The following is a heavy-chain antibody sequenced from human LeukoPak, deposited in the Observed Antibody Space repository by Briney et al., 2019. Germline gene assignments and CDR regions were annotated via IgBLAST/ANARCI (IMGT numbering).Heavy chain of an antibody. CDR3: ARCGGSCYLIDY. CDR2: INSDGSST. CDR1: GFTFSSYW. D-gene: IGHD2-15*01. J-gene: IGHJ4*02. V-gene: IGHV3-74*01. Sequence: GGSLRLSCAASGFTFSSYWMHWVRHAPGKGLVWVSRINSDGSSTSYADSVKGRFTISRDNAKNTLYLQMNSLRAEDTAVYYCARCGGSCYLIDYWGQGTLVTVSS.